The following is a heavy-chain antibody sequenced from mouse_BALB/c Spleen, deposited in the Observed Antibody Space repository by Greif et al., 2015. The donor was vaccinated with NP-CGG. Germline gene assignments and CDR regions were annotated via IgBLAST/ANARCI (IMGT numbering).Heavy chain of an antibody. J-gene: IGHJ3*01. CDR2: INPSNGGT. V-gene: IGHV1S81*02. CDR1: GYTFTSYY. Sequence: VQLQQSGAELVKPGASVKLSCKASGYTFTSYYMYWVKQRPGQGLEWIGGINPSNGGTNFNEKFKSKATLTVDKSSSTAYMQLSSLTSEDSAFYYCTRDGHYAWFAYWGQGTLVTVSA. D-gene: IGHD2-3*01. CDR3: TRDGHYAWFAY.